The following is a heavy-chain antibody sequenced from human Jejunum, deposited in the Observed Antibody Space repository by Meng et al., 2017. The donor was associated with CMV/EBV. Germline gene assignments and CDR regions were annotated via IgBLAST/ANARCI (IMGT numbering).Heavy chain of an antibody. CDR2: INYSGST. CDR3: ARRPIAVAGRDWFDP. Sequence: SISSSSYYWGWIRQPPGKGLEWIGSINYSGSTNYKPSLKSRVTISLDTSKNQFSLRLTSVTAADTAVYYCARRPIAVAGRDWFDPWGQGARVTVSS. V-gene: IGHV4-39*07. CDR1: SISSSSYY. D-gene: IGHD6-19*01. J-gene: IGHJ5*02.